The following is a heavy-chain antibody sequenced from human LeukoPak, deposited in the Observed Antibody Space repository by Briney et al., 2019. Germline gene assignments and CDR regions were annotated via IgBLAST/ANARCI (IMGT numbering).Heavy chain of an antibody. J-gene: IGHJ6*02. V-gene: IGHV1-24*01. D-gene: IGHD3-9*01. CDR2: FDPEDGET. CDR1: GYTLTELS. Sequence: ASVKVSCKVSGYTLTELSMHWMRQAPGKGLEWMGGFDPEDGETIYAQKFQGRVTMTEDTSTDTAYMGLRSLRSEDTAVYYCATGVNGGRDFDGTDVWGQGTTVTVSS. CDR3: ATGVNGGRDFDGTDV.